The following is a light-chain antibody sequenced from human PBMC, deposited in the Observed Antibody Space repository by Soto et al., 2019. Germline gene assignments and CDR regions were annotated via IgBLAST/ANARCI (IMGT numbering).Light chain of an antibody. CDR3: AAWDDSLNGLYV. V-gene: IGLV1-44*01. CDR1: SSNIGSNT. J-gene: IGLJ1*01. Sequence: QSVLPQPPSASGTPGQRVTISCSGSSSNIGSNTVNWYQQLPGTAPKLLIYGNNQRPSGVPDRFSGSKSGTSASLAISGLQSEDEADYYCAAWDDSLNGLYVFGTGTKVTVL. CDR2: GNN.